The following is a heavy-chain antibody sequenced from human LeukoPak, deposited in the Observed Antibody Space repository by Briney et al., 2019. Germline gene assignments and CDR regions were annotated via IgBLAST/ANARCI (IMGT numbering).Heavy chain of an antibody. CDR1: GGSISSSSYY. D-gene: IGHD6-13*01. Sequence: SETLSLTCTVSGGSISSSSYYWGWIRQPPGKGLEWIGSLYYSGSTHYNPSLKSRVTISVDTSKSQFSVTAADTAVYYCARPSSSWSYMDVWGKGTTVTVSS. CDR3: ARPSSSWSYMDV. J-gene: IGHJ6*03. V-gene: IGHV4-39*01. CDR2: LYYSGST.